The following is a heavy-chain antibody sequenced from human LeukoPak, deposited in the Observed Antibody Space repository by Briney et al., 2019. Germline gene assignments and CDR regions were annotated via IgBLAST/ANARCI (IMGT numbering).Heavy chain of an antibody. Sequence: PGGSLRLSCAASGFTFSSYGMHWVRQAPGKGLEWVAFIRYDGSNKYYADSVKGRFTISRDNSKNTLYLQMNSLRAEDTAVYYCASEDSSAYYSFHCWGQGTLVTVSS. D-gene: IGHD3-22*01. V-gene: IGHV3-30*02. CDR2: IRYDGSNK. CDR1: GFTFSSYG. CDR3: ASEDSSAYYSFHC. J-gene: IGHJ4*02.